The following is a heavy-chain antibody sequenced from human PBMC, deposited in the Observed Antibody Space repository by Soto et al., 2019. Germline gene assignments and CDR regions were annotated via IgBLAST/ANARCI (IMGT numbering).Heavy chain of an antibody. CDR2: MNPNSGNT. J-gene: IGHJ3*02. CDR3: ASLDTYYDILTGAPDAFDI. Sequence: ASVKVSCKASGYTFTSYDINWVRQATGQGLEWMGWMNPNSGNTGYAQKFQGRVTMTRNTSISTAYMELSSLRSEDTAVYYCASLDTYYDILTGAPDAFDIWGQGTVVTVSS. V-gene: IGHV1-8*01. CDR1: GYTFTSYD. D-gene: IGHD3-9*01.